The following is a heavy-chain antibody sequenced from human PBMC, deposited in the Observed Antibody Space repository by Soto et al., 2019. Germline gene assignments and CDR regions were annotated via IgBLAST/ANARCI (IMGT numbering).Heavy chain of an antibody. CDR2: IYYSGST. J-gene: IGHJ4*02. D-gene: IGHD3-22*01. Sequence: PSETLSLTCTVSGGSISSGDYYWSWIRQPPGKGLEWIGYIYYSGSTYYNPSLKSRVTISVDTSKNQFSLKLSSVTAADTAVYYCARDHYDSSGYYYYWGQGTLVTVSS. CDR3: ARDHYDSSGYYYY. V-gene: IGHV4-30-4*01. CDR1: GGSISSGDYY.